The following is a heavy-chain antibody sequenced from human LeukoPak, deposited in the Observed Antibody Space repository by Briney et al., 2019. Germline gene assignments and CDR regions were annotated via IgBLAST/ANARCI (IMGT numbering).Heavy chain of an antibody. V-gene: IGHV1-18*01. CDR3: ARASYYYDSSGYSHTLFDY. CDR2: ISAYNGNT. CDR1: GYTFTSYG. Sequence: ASVKVSCKASGYTFTSYGISWVRQAPGQGLEWMGWISAYNGNTSYAQKFQGRVTMTRDTSTSTVYMELSSLRSEDTAVYYCARASYYYDSSGYSHTLFDYWGQGTLVTVSS. D-gene: IGHD3-22*01. J-gene: IGHJ4*02.